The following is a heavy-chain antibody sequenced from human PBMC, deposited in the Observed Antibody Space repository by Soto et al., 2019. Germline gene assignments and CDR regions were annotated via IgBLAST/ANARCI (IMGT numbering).Heavy chain of an antibody. CDR3: AKETGYSSS. CDR2: ISYDGSNK. J-gene: IGHJ5*02. Sequence: SLRLSCAASGFTFSSYGMHWVRQAPGKGLEWVAVISYDGSNKYYADSVKGRFTISRDNSKNTLYLQMNSLRAEDTAVYYCAKETGYSSSWGQGTLVTVSS. V-gene: IGHV3-30*18. CDR1: GFTFSSYG. D-gene: IGHD6-13*01.